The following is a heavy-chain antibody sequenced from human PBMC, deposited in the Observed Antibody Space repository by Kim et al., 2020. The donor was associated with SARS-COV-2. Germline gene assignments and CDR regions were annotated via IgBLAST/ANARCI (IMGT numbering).Heavy chain of an antibody. CDR1: GFGFSVYG. Sequence: GGSLRLSCAASGFGFSVYGMHWVRQAPGKGLEWVAVIWYDGSNKEYADSVKGRFTISRDNSKNTLYLEMNSLRADDTAVYFCARGRFCSSTNCYSYMDF. CDR3: ARGRFCSSTNCYSYMDF. D-gene: IGHD2-2*01. J-gene: IGHJ6*03. CDR2: IWYDGSNK. V-gene: IGHV3-33*01.